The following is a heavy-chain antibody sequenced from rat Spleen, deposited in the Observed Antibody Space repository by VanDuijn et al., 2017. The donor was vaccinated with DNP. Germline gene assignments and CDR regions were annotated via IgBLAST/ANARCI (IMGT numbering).Heavy chain of an antibody. Sequence: EVQLQESGPGLVQPSQSLSLTCSVTGYSITSNYWGWIRKFPGDKMEYIGHISYSGNTNYNPSLKGRISITRDTSKNHFFLHLNSVTTEDTATYYCARWTRYFDYWGQGVMVTVSS. CDR1: GYSITSNY. D-gene: IGHD1-7*01. CDR3: ARWTRYFDY. J-gene: IGHJ2*01. V-gene: IGHV3-1*01. CDR2: ISYSGNT.